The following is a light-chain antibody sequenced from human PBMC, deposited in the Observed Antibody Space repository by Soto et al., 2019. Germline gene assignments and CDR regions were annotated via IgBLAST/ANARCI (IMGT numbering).Light chain of an antibody. CDR3: LLSHSDARV. J-gene: IGLJ2*01. Sequence: QAVVPQEPSLTVSPGGTVILTCGSSTGAVTSGHFPYWFQQKPDRTPRTLVYDTDNKHSRTPARFSGSLLGGKAALTLSGAQPQDEADYYCLLSHSDARVFGGGTKLTVL. V-gene: IGLV7-46*01. CDR2: DTD. CDR1: TGAVTSGHF.